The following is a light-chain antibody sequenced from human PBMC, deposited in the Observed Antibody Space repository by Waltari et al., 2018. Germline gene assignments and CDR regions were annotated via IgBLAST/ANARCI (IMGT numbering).Light chain of an antibody. Sequence: QSAVTQPPSVSAAPGQKVTISCSGSSFNIGKNHVSWYKQHPGTAPKLPIYETDQRPSVIPDRFSGSKSGTSATLGITGLQTGDEADYYCGVGDSSLSAYVFGPGTNVAVL. CDR2: ETD. J-gene: IGLJ1*01. V-gene: IGLV1-51*02. CDR3: GVGDSSLSAYV. CDR1: SFNIGKNH.